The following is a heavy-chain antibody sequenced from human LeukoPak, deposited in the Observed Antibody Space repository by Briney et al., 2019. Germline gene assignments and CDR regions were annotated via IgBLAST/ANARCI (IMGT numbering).Heavy chain of an antibody. D-gene: IGHD3-10*01. CDR3: ARDPDYYGSGSHDDY. Sequence: SETLSLTCAVYGGSFSGYYWSWIRQPPGKGLEWIGEIDHSGSTNYNPSLKSRVTMSVDTSKNQFSLKLSSVTAADTAVYYCARDPDYYGSGSHDDYWGQGTLVTVSS. CDR1: GGSFSGYY. CDR2: IDHSGST. V-gene: IGHV4-34*01. J-gene: IGHJ4*02.